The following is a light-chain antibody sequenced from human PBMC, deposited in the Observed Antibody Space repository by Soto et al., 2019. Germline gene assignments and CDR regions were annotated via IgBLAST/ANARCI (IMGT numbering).Light chain of an antibody. J-gene: IGKJ1*01. Sequence: EIVLTQSPGTLSLSPGERATLSCRASQSVSSSYLAWYQQKPGQAPRLLIYGAASRATGIPDRFSGSGSGTDFTLTISILEPEDVAVYYCQQYANSPGTFGQGTKVEIK. CDR3: QQYANSPGT. CDR1: QSVSSSY. V-gene: IGKV3-20*01. CDR2: GAA.